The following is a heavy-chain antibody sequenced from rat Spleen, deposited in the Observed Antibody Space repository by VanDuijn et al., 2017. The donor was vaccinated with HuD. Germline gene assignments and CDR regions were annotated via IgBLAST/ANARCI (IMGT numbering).Heavy chain of an antibody. V-gene: IGHV3-1*01. CDR1: GFSITNTY. CDR3: ARGGSSYVMDA. D-gene: IGHD5-1*01. J-gene: IGHJ4*01. CDR2: ISYSGST. Sequence: EVQLQESGPGLVKPSQSLSLTCSVTGFSITNTYRWNWIRKFPGNKMEWIGHISYSGSTKYNPSLKSRIAITRDTSKNQFFLELNSVTLEDTATYYCARGGSSYVMDAWGQGASVTVSS.